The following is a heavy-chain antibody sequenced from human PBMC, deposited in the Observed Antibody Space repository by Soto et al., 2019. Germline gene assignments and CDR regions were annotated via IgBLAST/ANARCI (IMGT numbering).Heavy chain of an antibody. Sequence: QVQLQESGPGLVKPSQTLSLTCTVSGGSISSGDYYWSWIRQPPGKGLEWIGYIYYSGSTYYNPSLKRRVTLSVATSKNQFPLKLSSVTAADTAVYYCARVFRGMVRENYGMDVWGQGTTVTVSS. CDR3: ARVFRGMVRENYGMDV. CDR1: GGSISSGDYY. CDR2: IYYSGST. V-gene: IGHV4-30-4*01. D-gene: IGHD3-10*01. J-gene: IGHJ6*02.